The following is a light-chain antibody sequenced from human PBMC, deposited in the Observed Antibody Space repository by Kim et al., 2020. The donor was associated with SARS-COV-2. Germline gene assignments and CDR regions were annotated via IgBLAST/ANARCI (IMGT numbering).Light chain of an antibody. Sequence: SSEPTQDPAVSVALGQTVRITCQGDSLRSYYASWYQQKPGQAPVLVIYGKNNRPSGIPDRFSGSSSGNTASLTITGAQAEDEADYYCNSRDSSGNSVVFGGGTQLTVL. V-gene: IGLV3-19*01. CDR3: NSRDSSGNSVV. CDR1: SLRSYY. J-gene: IGLJ2*01. CDR2: GKN.